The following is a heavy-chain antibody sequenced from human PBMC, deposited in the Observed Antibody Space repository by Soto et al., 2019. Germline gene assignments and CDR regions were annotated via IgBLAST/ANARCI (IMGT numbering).Heavy chain of an antibody. D-gene: IGHD2-15*01. V-gene: IGHV5-51*01. Sequence: GESLKISCEGSGYSFTSYWSGWVRQMPGKGLEWMGIIYPGDSDTRYSPSFQGQVTISADKSISTAYLQWSSLKASDTAMYYCASGGGYCSGGSCYGLGVYWGQGTLVTVSS. J-gene: IGHJ4*02. CDR1: GYSFTSYW. CDR2: IYPGDSDT. CDR3: ASGGGYCSGGSCYGLGVY.